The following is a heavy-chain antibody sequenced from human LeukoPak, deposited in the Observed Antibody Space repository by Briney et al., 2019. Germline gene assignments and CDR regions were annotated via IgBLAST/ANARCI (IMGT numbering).Heavy chain of an antibody. D-gene: IGHD7-27*01. CDR2: INESGNT. CDR3: ARPLINWGTYSY. CDR1: GGSLSGYY. V-gene: IGHV4-34*01. Sequence: PSGTLSLTCTVFGGSLSGYYWSWIRQSPGKGLEWIGEINESGNTNYNPSLKSRLTMSVDTTRNQFSLKLSSVTAADTAVYFCARPLINWGTYSYWGQGTLVTVSS. J-gene: IGHJ4*02.